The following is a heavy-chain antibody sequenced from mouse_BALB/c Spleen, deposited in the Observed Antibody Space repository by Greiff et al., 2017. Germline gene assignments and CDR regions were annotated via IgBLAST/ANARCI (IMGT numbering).Heavy chain of an antibody. Sequence: DVKLVESGGGLVQPGGSLKLSCAASGFTFSSYGMSWVRQTPDKRLELVATINSNGGSTYYPDSVKGRFTISRDNAKNTLYLQMSSLKSEDTAMYYCARGTTMIPMDYWGQGTSVTVSS. CDR3: ARGTTMIPMDY. D-gene: IGHD2-4*01. V-gene: IGHV5-6-3*01. CDR1: GFTFSSYG. CDR2: INSNGGST. J-gene: IGHJ4*01.